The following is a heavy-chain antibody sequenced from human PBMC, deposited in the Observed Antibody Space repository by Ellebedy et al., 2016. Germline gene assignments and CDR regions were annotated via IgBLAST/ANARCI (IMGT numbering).Heavy chain of an antibody. CDR1: GGSISSGSYY. J-gene: IGHJ4*02. D-gene: IGHD1-26*01. CDR2: IYTSGST. CDR3: ARLGELKLGY. Sequence: SETLSLXCTVSGGSISSGSYYWSWIRQPAGKGLEWIGRIYTSGSTNYNPSLKSRVTMSVDTSKNQFSLKLGSVTAADTAVYYCARLGELKLGYWGQGTLVTVSS. V-gene: IGHV4-61*02.